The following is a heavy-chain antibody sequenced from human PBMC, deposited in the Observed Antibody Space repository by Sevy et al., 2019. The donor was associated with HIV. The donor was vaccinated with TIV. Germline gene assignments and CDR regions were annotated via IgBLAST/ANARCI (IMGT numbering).Heavy chain of an antibody. Sequence: GGSLRLSCAASGFTFSSYGMHWVRQAPGKGLEWVAVIWYDGSNKYYADSVKGRFTISRDNSKNTLYLKMNSLRAEDTAVYYCARDWRVVGATTDNYYYGMDVWGQGTTVTVSS. J-gene: IGHJ6*02. V-gene: IGHV3-33*01. D-gene: IGHD1-26*01. CDR1: GFTFSSYG. CDR2: IWYDGSNK. CDR3: ARDWRVVGATTDNYYYGMDV.